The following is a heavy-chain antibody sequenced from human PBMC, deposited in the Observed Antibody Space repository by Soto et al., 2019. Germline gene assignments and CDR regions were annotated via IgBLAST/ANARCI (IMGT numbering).Heavy chain of an antibody. CDR1: CGSISSCRYY. Sequence: LSLTCTVSCGSISSCRYYWSWIRQHPGKGLGGVVDIYYSGSTYYNPSLKSRVTITVDPSKNRFSLKLSSVTAADTAVYYCARVVVVAASLSHGFDYWGQGTLVTVSS. J-gene: IGHJ4*02. CDR2: IYYSGST. CDR3: ARVVVVAASLSHGFDY. V-gene: IGHV4-31*03. D-gene: IGHD2-15*01.